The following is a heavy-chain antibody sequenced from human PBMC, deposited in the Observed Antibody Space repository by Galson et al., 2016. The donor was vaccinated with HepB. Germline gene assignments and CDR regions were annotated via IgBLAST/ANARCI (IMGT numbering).Heavy chain of an antibody. CDR3: VKGAGTIDY. J-gene: IGHJ4*02. CDR2: ISNSGGST. Sequence: SLRLCCAASGFTFSSYALSWVRQAPGKGLEWVSVISNSGGSTYYADSVKGRFTISRDNSKNSLYLQMNSLRDEDTAVYYCVKGAGTIDYWGQGTLVTVSS. CDR1: GFTFSSYA. D-gene: IGHD6-19*01. V-gene: IGHV3-23*01.